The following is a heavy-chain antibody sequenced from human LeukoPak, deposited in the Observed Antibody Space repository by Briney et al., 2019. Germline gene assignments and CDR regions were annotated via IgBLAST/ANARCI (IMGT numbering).Heavy chain of an antibody. CDR2: IYYSGST. D-gene: IGHD6-19*01. V-gene: IGHV4-59*01. Sequence: SETLSLTCTVSGGSISSYYWSWIRQPPGKGLEWIGYIYYSGSTNYNPSLKSRVTMSVDTSKNQFSLKLSSVTAADTAVYYCARVPGIAVGLYYYYYMDVWGKGTTVTISS. CDR1: GGSISSYY. CDR3: ARVPGIAVGLYYYYYMDV. J-gene: IGHJ6*03.